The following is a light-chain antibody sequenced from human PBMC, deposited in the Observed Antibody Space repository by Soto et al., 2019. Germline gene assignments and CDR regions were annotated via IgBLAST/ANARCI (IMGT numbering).Light chain of an antibody. CDR3: QQYGSSPSIT. V-gene: IGKV3-20*01. Sequence: DIVLTQSPGTLSLSPEERATLSCRASQSVSSSYLAWYQQKPGQAPRLLIYGASSRATGIPDRFSGSGSGTDFTLTISRLEPEDFAVYYCQQYGSSPSITFGQGTRLEIK. J-gene: IGKJ5*01. CDR2: GAS. CDR1: QSVSSSY.